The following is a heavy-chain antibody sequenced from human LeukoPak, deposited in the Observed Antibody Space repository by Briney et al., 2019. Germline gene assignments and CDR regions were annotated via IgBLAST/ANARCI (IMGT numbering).Heavy chain of an antibody. CDR1: GYSISSGYY. D-gene: IGHD3-3*01. CDR2: IYHSGST. J-gene: IGHJ4*02. V-gene: IGHV4-38-2*01. Sequence: SETLSLTCAVSGYSISSGYYWGWIRPPPGKGLEWIGGIYHSGSTYYNPSLKSRVTISVDTSKNQFSLKLSSVTAADTAVYYCARHNRPATDDFWSGYYFRILSPFDYWGQGTLVTVSS. CDR3: ARHNRPATDDFWSGYYFRILSPFDY.